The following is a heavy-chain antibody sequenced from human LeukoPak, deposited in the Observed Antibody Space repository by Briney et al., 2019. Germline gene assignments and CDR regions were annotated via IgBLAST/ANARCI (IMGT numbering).Heavy chain of an antibody. CDR1: GGSISSGSYY. J-gene: IGHJ6*03. D-gene: IGHD2-15*01. Sequence: SQTLSLTCTVSGGSISSGSYYWSWIRQPAGKGLEWIGRIYTSGSTNYNPSLKSRVTMSVDTSKNQFSLKLSSVTAADTAVYYCARDLSGGYYYYYMDVWGKGTTVTISS. V-gene: IGHV4-61*02. CDR2: IYTSGST. CDR3: ARDLSGGYYYYYMDV.